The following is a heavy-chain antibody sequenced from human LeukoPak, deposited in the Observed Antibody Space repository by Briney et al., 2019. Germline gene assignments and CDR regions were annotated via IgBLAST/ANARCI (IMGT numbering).Heavy chain of an antibody. Sequence: ASVKVSCKASGYTFTSYGISWVRQAPGQGLEWMGWISAYNGNTNYAQKLQGRVTMTTDTSTSTAYMELRSLRSDDTAVYYCARERDRRVLLWFGELWSQPNQYYYYYGMDVWGQGTTVTVSS. J-gene: IGHJ6*02. D-gene: IGHD3-10*01. CDR1: GYTFTSYG. CDR2: ISAYNGNT. V-gene: IGHV1-18*01. CDR3: ARERDRRVLLWFGELWSQPNQYYYYYGMDV.